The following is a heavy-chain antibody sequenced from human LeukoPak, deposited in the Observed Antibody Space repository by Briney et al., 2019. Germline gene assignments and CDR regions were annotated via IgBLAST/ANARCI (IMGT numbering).Heavy chain of an antibody. J-gene: IGHJ4*02. Sequence: GSLRLSCAASGFTFSSYSMNWVRQAPGKGLEWVSSISSSSSYIYYADSVKGRFTISRDNAKNSLYLQMNSLRAEDTAVYYCARGSEQWLVSPVDYWGQGTLVTVSS. CDR1: GFTFSSYS. D-gene: IGHD6-19*01. V-gene: IGHV3-21*01. CDR3: ARGSEQWLVSPVDY. CDR2: ISSSSSYI.